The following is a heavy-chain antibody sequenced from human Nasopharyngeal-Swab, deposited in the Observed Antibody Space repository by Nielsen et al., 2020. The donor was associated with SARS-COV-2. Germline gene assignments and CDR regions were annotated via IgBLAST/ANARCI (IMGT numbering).Heavy chain of an antibody. J-gene: IGHJ4*02. Sequence: GGSLRLSCEASGFASNDHAMNWVRQAPGKGLEWVAYSSFDGENVRYADSVKGRFTFSKDDARNSVHLQMSSLRAEDTGVYYCARVKVVSAFMDGALLDVWGQGTLVTVSA. CDR1: GFASNDHA. D-gene: IGHD5/OR15-5a*01. V-gene: IGHV3-48*03. CDR3: ARVKVVSAFMDGALLDV. CDR2: SSFDGENV.